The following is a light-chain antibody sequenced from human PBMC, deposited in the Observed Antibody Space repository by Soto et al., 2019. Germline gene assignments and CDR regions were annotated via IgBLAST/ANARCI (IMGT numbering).Light chain of an antibody. CDR3: SSFTDTGTVM. J-gene: IGLJ3*02. CDR2: DVS. Sequence: QSALTQPASVSGSPGQSFTIPCTGSSSDVGAYHSVSWYQQHPGKAPKLIIFDVSNRPSGVSNRFSGSKSGNTASLTISGLQAEDEADYYCSSFTDTGTVMFGAGTKVTVL. V-gene: IGLV2-14*03. CDR1: SSDVGAYHS.